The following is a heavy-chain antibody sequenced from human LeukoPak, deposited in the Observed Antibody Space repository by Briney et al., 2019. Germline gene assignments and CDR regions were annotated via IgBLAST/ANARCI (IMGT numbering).Heavy chain of an antibody. CDR3: ARSYGKLGIAAAY. D-gene: IGHD6-13*01. V-gene: IGHV1-46*01. J-gene: IGHJ4*02. Sequence: ASVKVSCKASGYTFSSYYMHWVRQAPGQGLEWMGIINPSGGSTSYAQKLQGRVTMTTDTSTSTAYMELRSLRSDDTAVYYCARSYGKLGIAAAYWGQGTLVTVSS. CDR2: INPSGGST. CDR1: GYTFSSYY.